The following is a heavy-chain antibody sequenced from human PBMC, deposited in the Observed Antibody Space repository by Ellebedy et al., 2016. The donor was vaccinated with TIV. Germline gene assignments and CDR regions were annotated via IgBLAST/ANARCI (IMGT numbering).Heavy chain of an antibody. CDR2: ITAYNGNT. J-gene: IGHJ4*02. V-gene: IGHV1-18*04. CDR3: ARDLVHLESRGYYSEY. CDR1: GYIFTIYG. D-gene: IGHD3-22*01. Sequence: ASVKVSCKASGYIFTIYGINWVRQAPGQGLEWMGWITAYNGNTKYAQKFQGRVSMTTDTSTSTAYMEFRSLRYDDTALYYCARDLVHLESRGYYSEYWGQGTLVTVSS.